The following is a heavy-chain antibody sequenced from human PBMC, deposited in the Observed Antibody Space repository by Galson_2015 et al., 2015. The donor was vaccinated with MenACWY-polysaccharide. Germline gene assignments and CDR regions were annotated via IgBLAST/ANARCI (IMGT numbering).Heavy chain of an antibody. CDR2: INPSGGST. CDR3: ASLRGVTLNAFDI. D-gene: IGHD4-23*01. Sequence: SVKVSCKASGYTFTSYYMHWVRQAPGQGLEWMGIINPSGGSTSYAQKFQGRVTMTRGTSTSTVYMELSSLRSEDTAVYYCASLRGVTLNAFDIWGQGTMVTVSS. J-gene: IGHJ3*02. V-gene: IGHV1-46*01. CDR1: GYTFTSYY.